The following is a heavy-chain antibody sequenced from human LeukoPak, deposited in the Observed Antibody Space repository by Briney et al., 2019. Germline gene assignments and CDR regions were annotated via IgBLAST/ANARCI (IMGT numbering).Heavy chain of an antibody. CDR1: GFTFSSYG. Sequence: GGSLRLSCAASGFTFSSYGMHWVRQAPGKGLEWVAFIRYDGSNKYYADSVKGRFTISRDNSKNTLYLQMNSLRAEDTAVYYCAKGFQYYDILTGYYPWKEYFDYWGQGTLVTVSS. CDR3: AKGFQYYDILTGYYPWKEYFDY. CDR2: IRYDGSNK. D-gene: IGHD3-9*01. V-gene: IGHV3-30*02. J-gene: IGHJ4*02.